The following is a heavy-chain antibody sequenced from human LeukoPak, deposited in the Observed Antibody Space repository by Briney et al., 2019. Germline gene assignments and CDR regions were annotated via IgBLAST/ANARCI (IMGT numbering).Heavy chain of an antibody. CDR2: MNPNSGNT. J-gene: IGHJ4*02. Sequence: ASVKVSCKASGYTFASYDINWVRQATGQGLEWMGWMNPNSGNTGYAQKFQGRVTMTRNTSISTAYMELSSLRSEDTAVYYCARDSVEWLLYFDYWGQGTLVTVSS. CDR3: ARDSVEWLLYFDY. V-gene: IGHV1-8*01. CDR1: GYTFASYD. D-gene: IGHD3-3*01.